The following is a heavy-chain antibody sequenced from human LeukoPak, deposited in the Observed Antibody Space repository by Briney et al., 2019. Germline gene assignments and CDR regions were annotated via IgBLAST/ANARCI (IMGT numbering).Heavy chain of an antibody. Sequence: GGSLRLSCAAAGFTFNNYAMSWVRQAPGKGLEWVSAISGSGGSTYYADSVKGRFTISRDNSKNTLYLQMNSLRAEDTAVYYCAKGLGGIVVVPAAMLRWFDPWGQGTLVTVSS. J-gene: IGHJ5*02. CDR3: AKGLGGIVVVPAAMLRWFDP. D-gene: IGHD2-2*01. CDR1: GFTFNNYA. V-gene: IGHV3-23*01. CDR2: ISGSGGST.